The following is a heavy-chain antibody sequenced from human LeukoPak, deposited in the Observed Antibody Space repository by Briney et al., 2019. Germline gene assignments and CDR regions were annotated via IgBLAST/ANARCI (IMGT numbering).Heavy chain of an antibody. Sequence: GGSLRLSCAASGFTFSNYLMTWVRQAPGKGLEWVADIKADGSEKYYVDSVKGRFTISRDNAKNSLYLQMNSLRAEDTAVYYCAREHTYYYDSSGYSWGQGTLVTVSS. V-gene: IGHV3-7*01. CDR3: AREHTYYYDSSGYS. CDR1: GFTFSNYL. CDR2: IKADGSEK. J-gene: IGHJ5*02. D-gene: IGHD3-22*01.